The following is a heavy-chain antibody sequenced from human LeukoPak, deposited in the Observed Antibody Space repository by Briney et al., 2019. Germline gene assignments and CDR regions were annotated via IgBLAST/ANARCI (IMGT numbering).Heavy chain of an antibody. V-gene: IGHV3-33*01. D-gene: IGHD6-25*01. CDR2: IWYDGSKT. CDR1: GFTFSTYG. CDR3: ARDTAQRAFDI. Sequence: GSLRLSCAASGFTFSTYGMHWVRQSSGKGLEWVAVIWYDGSKTNYRDSVKGRFTISRDNSKNTLYLEMDSLRAEDTAVYYCARDTAQRAFDIWGQGTMVTVSS. J-gene: IGHJ3*02.